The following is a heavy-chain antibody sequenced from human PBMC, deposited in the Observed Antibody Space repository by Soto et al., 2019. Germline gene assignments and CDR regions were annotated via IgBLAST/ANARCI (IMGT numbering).Heavy chain of an antibody. V-gene: IGHV3-23*01. J-gene: IGHJ6*02. CDR2: ISGSGGST. CDR3: AKDLALYGSTKNPDDGMDV. D-gene: IGHD2-8*02. Sequence: GGSLRLSCAASGFTFSSYAMSWVRQAPGKGLEWVSAISGSGGSTYYADSVKGRFTISRDNSKNTLYLQMNSLRAEDTAVYYCAKDLALYGSTKNPDDGMDVWGQGTTVTVSS. CDR1: GFTFSSYA.